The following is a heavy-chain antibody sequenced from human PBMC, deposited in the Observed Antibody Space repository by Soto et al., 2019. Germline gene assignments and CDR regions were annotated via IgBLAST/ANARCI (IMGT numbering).Heavy chain of an antibody. CDR1: GFTFSSYA. CDR3: ARSIAARPYYYYYYMDV. J-gene: IGHJ6*03. CDR2: ISYDGSNK. D-gene: IGHD6-6*01. V-gene: IGHV3-30-3*01. Sequence: GGSLRLSCAASGFTFSSYAMHWVRQAPGKGLEWVAVISYDGSNKYYADSVKGRFTISRDNAKNSLYLQMNSLRAEDTAVYYCARSIAARPYYYYYYMDVWGKGTTVTVSS.